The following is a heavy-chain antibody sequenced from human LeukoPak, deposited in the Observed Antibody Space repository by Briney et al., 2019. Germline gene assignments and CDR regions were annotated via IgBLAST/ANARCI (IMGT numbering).Heavy chain of an antibody. V-gene: IGHV3-33*06. J-gene: IGHJ4*02. Sequence: GGSLRLSCAASGFTFSTHAMHWVRQAPAKGLEWVAMIWFDGKTTYYVNSVKGRFTISRDNSKNTLYLQMNSLRAEDTAVYYCAKEDYGDYVYSVWGQGTLVTVSS. CDR2: IWFDGKTT. D-gene: IGHD4-17*01. CDR1: GFTFSTHA. CDR3: AKEDYGDYVYSV.